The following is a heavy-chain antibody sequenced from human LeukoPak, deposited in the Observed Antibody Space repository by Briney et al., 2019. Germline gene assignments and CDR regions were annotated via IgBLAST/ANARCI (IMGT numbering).Heavy chain of an antibody. Sequence: SETLSLTCTVSGGSISSGYYWGWIRQPPGKGLEWIGSIYHSGSTYYNPSLKSRVTISVDTSKNQFSLKLSSVTAADTAVYYCARTYCSSTSCYSRSGPPFDYWGQGTLVTVSS. CDR2: IYHSGST. CDR3: ARTYCSSTSCYSRSGPPFDY. J-gene: IGHJ4*02. CDR1: GGSISSGYY. V-gene: IGHV4-38-2*02. D-gene: IGHD2-2*01.